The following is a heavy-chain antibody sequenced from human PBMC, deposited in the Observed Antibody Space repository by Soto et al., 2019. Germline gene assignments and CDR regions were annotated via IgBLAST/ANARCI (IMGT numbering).Heavy chain of an antibody. CDR3: ASGNACEVLLAY. V-gene: IGHV4-31*03. D-gene: IGHD4-4*01. J-gene: IGHJ4*02. CDR2: IYFSGST. CDR1: GVSINNGGFY. Sequence: SETLSLTCTVSGVSINNGGFYWSWIRQLPGKGLEWLGYIYFSGSTYYNPSLESRLTISLDTSENQYSLKLSSVTAAVTAVYYCASGNACEVLLAYWGQGTLVTVSS.